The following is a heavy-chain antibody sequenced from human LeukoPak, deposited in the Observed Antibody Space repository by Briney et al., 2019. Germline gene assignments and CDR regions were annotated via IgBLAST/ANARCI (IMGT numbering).Heavy chain of an antibody. CDR2: ITTTGSGK. CDR1: GFILNGYY. J-gene: IGHJ2*01. V-gene: IGHV3-11*01. CDR3: ARFVAMVRGMSV. Sequence: GGSLRLSCEASGFILNGYYMSWIRQAPGKGLEWISYITTTGSGKYYADSVRGRFTIPRDSSNNSLYLQINSLRAEDTAVYYCARFVAMVRGMSVWGRGTLVTVSS. D-gene: IGHD3-10*01.